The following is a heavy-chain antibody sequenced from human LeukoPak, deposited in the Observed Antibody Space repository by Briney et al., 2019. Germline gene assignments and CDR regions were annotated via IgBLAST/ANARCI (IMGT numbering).Heavy chain of an antibody. V-gene: IGHV1-2*02. J-gene: IGHJ4*02. CDR1: GYTFTGYY. CDR2: INPNSGGT. CDR3: ARDHYHRIHSVMVTAPDY. Sequence: ASVKVSCKASGYTFTGYYMHWVRQAPGQGLEWMGWINPNSGGTNYAQKFQGRVTMTRDTSTSTVYMELSSLRSEDTAVYYCARDHYHRIHSVMVTAPDYWGQGTLVIVSS. D-gene: IGHD2-21*02.